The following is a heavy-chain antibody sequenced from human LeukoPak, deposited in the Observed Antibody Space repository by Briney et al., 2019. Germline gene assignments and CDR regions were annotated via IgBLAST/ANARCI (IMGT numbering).Heavy chain of an antibody. CDR1: GFSVNSNY. J-gene: IGHJ4*02. D-gene: IGHD5-18*01. Sequence: GGSLRLSCAASGFSVNSNYMSWVRQAPGKGLEWVSLIYSGGSTYYADSVKGRFTISRDDSKNTLYLQMSGLRAEDTAVYYCARARAYSYGSDFDYWGQGTLVTVSS. CDR3: ARARAYSYGSDFDY. V-gene: IGHV3-66*01. CDR2: IYSGGST.